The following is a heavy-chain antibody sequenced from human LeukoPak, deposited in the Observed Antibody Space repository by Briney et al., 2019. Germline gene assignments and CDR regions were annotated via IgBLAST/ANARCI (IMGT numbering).Heavy chain of an antibody. Sequence: SETLSLTCTVSGGSISSYYWSWIRQPPGKGLEWIGYIYYSGSTNYNPSLKSRVTISVDTSKNQFSLKLSSVTAADTAVYYCARTRDYYDSSGYYYVCPLFGYWGQGTLVTVSS. J-gene: IGHJ4*02. CDR3: ARTRDYYDSSGYYYVCPLFGY. V-gene: IGHV4-59*08. CDR2: IYYSGST. D-gene: IGHD3-22*01. CDR1: GGSISSYY.